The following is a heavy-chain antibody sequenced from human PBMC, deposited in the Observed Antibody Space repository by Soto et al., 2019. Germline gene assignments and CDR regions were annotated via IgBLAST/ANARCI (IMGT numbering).Heavy chain of an antibody. CDR2: VYTSDYT. CDR3: ASNDDCSGGSCYSEDYYYYGMDV. CDR1: GASIRSYY. D-gene: IGHD2-15*01. Sequence: SEALSLTCSVSGASIRSYYCHWIRQPPGNGLEWIGYVYTSDYTRYSSSLKSRVTISVDTSKNQFSLKLSSVTAADTAVYYCASNDDCSGGSCYSEDYYYYGMDVWGRGTTVTVSS. J-gene: IGHJ6*02. V-gene: IGHV4-4*08.